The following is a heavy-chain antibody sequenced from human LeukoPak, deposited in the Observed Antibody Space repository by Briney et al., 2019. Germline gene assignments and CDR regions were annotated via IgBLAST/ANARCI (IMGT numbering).Heavy chain of an antibody. CDR2: ISGNGAGT. CDR3: AKGGSFAYWYYYGVDV. Sequence: GGSLRLSCAVSKFRLSSYAMTWVRQAPGKGLEWVSTISGNGAGTYYADSVKGRFTISRDSSKNTLYLQMNSLRTEDTAVYYCAKGGSFAYWYYYGVDVWARGPRSPSP. J-gene: IGHJ6*02. CDR1: KFRLSSYA. V-gene: IGHV3-23*01. D-gene: IGHD1-26*01.